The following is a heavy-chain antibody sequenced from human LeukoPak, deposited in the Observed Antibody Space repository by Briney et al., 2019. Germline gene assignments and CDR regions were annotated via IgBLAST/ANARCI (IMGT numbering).Heavy chain of an antibody. J-gene: IGHJ4*02. CDR2: IYSTGST. CDR1: GGSISNYY. Sequence: SETLSLTCTASGGSISNYYWSWIRQPPGKGLEWIGYIYSTGSTSYNPSLKSRVTISVDTSKNHFSLKLSSVTAADTAVYYCARGRIYYDSTGYAYWGQGTLVTVSS. D-gene: IGHD3-22*01. V-gene: IGHV4-59*01. CDR3: ARGRIYYDSTGYAY.